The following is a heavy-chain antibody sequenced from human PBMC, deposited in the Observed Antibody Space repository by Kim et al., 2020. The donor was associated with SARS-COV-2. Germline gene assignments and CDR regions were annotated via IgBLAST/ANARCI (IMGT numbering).Heavy chain of an antibody. CDR1: GYSFTSYW. J-gene: IGHJ6*01. CDR3: ARHPLASSSWSTYYYYGMDV. CDR2: IDPSDSYT. Sequence: GESLKISCKGSGYSFTSYWISWVRQMPGKGLEWMGRIDPSDSYTNYSPSFQGHVTISADKSISTAYLQWSSLKASDTAMYYCARHPLASSSWSTYYYYGMDVWGQGTTVNVS. V-gene: IGHV5-10-1*01. D-gene: IGHD6-13*01.